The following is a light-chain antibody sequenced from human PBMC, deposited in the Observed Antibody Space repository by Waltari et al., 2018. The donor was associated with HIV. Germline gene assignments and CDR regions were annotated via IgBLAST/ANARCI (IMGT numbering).Light chain of an antibody. CDR3: QEYNNWPLT. J-gene: IGKJ1*01. CDR1: QSVSSN. Sequence: EIVMTQSPATLSVSPGERATLSCRASQSVSSNLACYQQKPGQAPRLLSYGASTRATGIPARFSGSGSGTEFTLTISSLQSEDFAVYYCQEYNNWPLTFGQGTKVEIK. V-gene: IGKV3-15*01. CDR2: GAS.